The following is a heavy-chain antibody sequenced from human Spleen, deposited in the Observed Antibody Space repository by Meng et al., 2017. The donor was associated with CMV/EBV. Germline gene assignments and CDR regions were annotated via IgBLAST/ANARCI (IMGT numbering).Heavy chain of an antibody. J-gene: IGHJ6*02. CDR2: IYYSGST. V-gene: IGHV4-59*12. CDR3: ARDPYGATDYDYGMDV. CDR1: GGSISSYY. Sequence: SETLSLTRTVSGGSISSYYWSWIRQPPGKGLEWIGYIYYSGSTYYNPSLKSRVTVSVDTSKNQFSLKLSPVTAADTAVYYCARDPYGATDYDYGMDVWGQGTTVTVSS. D-gene: IGHD4-17*01.